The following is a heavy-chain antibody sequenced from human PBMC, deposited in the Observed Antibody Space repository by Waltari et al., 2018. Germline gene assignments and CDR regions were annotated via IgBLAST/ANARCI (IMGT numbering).Heavy chain of an antibody. J-gene: IGHJ6*02. CDR1: GGSISSYY. D-gene: IGHD2-2*01. V-gene: IGHV4-59*01. Sequence: QVQLQESGPGLVKPSETLSLTCTVSGGSISSYYWSWIRQPPGKGLEWIGYIYYSGSTNYNPSLKSRVTISVDTSKNQFSLKLSSVTAADTAVYYCAGGLGYCSSTSCRGYGMDVWGQGP. CDR3: AGGLGYCSSTSCRGYGMDV. CDR2: IYYSGST.